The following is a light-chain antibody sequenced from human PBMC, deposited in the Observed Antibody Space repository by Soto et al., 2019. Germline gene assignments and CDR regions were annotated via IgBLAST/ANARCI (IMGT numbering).Light chain of an antibody. J-gene: IGKJ5*01. V-gene: IGKV1-9*01. CDR1: HDISTY. Sequence: DSQLTHSPSLLSASVVDRFTITCRASHDISTYLAWYQQKPGKAPKLMIYEASTLQSGVPSRFSGSGSGTEFTLTISGLLPEDFATYHCQQLNTLPFTFGQGTRLEIK. CDR2: EAS. CDR3: QQLNTLPFT.